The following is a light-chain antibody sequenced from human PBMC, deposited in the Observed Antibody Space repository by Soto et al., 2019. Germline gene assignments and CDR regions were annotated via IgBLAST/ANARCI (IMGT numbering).Light chain of an antibody. CDR3: SSYAGSNNYV. CDR2: AVS. J-gene: IGLJ1*01. V-gene: IGLV2-8*01. Sequence: QSVLTQPPSASGTPGQSVTISCTGTSSDVGGYKYVSWYQQYPGKAPKLMIYAVSKRPSGVPDRFSGSKPGNTASLTVSGLQAEDEADYYCSSYAGSNNYVFGTGTKVTVL. CDR1: SSDVGGYKY.